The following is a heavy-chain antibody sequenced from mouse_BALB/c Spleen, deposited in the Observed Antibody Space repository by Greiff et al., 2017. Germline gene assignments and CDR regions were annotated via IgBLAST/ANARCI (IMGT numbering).Heavy chain of an antibody. CDR2: IYPGNSDT. Sequence: VQLQQSGTVLARPGASVKMSCKASGYTFTSYWMHWVKQRPGQGLEWIGAIYPGNSDTSYNQKFKGKAKLTAVTSTSTAYMELSSLTNEDSAVYYCARGDWEIFDYWGQGTTLTVSS. V-gene: IGHV1-5*01. J-gene: IGHJ2*01. D-gene: IGHD4-1*01. CDR3: ARGDWEIFDY. CDR1: GYTFTSYW.